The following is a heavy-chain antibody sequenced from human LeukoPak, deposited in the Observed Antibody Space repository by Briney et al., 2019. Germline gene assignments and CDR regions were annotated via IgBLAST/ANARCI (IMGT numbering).Heavy chain of an antibody. CDR2: IYYSGST. J-gene: IGHJ4*02. CDR3: ARHKEGINMISRKNMYYFDY. V-gene: IGHV4-39*01. CDR1: GGSISSSSYY. Sequence: PSETLSLTCTVSGGSISSSSYYCGWIRQPPGKGLEWIGSIYYSGSTYYNPSLKSRVTISVDTSKNQFSLKLSSVTAADTAVYYCARHKEGINMISRKNMYYFDYWGQGTLVTVSS. D-gene: IGHD3-22*01.